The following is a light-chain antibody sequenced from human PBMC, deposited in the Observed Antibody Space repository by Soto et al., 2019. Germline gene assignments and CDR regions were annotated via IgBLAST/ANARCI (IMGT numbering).Light chain of an antibody. CDR3: QQYGSSPLT. CDR1: QSVSSSY. Sequence: EIVLTQSPGTLSLSPGERATLSCRASQSVSSSYLAWYQQKPGQAPRLLIYGASSRANGIPDRFSGSGSGTDFTLTTSRLEPEDFAVYYCQQYGSSPLTFGGGTKVEIK. V-gene: IGKV3-20*01. J-gene: IGKJ4*01. CDR2: GAS.